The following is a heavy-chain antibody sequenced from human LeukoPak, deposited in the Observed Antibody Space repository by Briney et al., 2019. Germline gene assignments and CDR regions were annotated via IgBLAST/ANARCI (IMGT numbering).Heavy chain of an antibody. Sequence: ASVKVSCKASGYTFTSYDINWVRQATGQGLEWMGWINPNSGNTGYAQKFQGRVTITRNTSISTAYMELSSLRSEDTAVYYCARYSGSYYYFDYWGQGTLVTVSS. CDR1: GYTFTSYD. J-gene: IGHJ4*02. CDR2: INPNSGNT. D-gene: IGHD1-26*01. V-gene: IGHV1-8*03. CDR3: ARYSGSYYYFDY.